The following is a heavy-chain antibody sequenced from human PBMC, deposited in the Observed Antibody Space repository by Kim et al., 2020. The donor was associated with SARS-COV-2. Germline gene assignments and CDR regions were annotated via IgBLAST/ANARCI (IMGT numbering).Heavy chain of an antibody. D-gene: IGHD3-22*01. Sequence: SETLSLTCTVSGGFVSSGSYYWSWIRQPPGKGLEWIGYIYYSGSTNYNPSLKSRVTISVDTSNNQFSLNVSSVTAADTAVYYCARIFMIVLPYYFDYWGQGTLVTVSS. CDR1: GGFVSSGSYY. CDR3: ARIFMIVLPYYFDY. J-gene: IGHJ4*02. CDR2: IYYSGST. V-gene: IGHV4-61*01.